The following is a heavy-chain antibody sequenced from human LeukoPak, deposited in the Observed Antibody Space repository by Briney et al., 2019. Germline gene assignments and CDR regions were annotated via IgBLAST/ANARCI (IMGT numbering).Heavy chain of an antibody. Sequence: PSETLSLTCTVSGGSISSGDYYWTWIRQPPGKGLEWIGFIYYNGNTYYSPSLKSRITMSVDTSKNQFSLKLSSVTAADTAVYYCARHGRDWYNYRSDTFDIWGQGTMVTVSS. CDR3: ARHGRDWYNYRSDTFDI. CDR1: GGSISSGDYY. D-gene: IGHD5-24*01. J-gene: IGHJ3*02. CDR2: IYYNGNT. V-gene: IGHV4-30-4*01.